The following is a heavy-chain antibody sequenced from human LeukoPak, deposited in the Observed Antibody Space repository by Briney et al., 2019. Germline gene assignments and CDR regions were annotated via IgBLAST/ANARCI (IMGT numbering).Heavy chain of an antibody. Sequence: ASVKVSCKASGYTFTGYYMHWVRQAPGQGLEWMGWINPNSGGTNYAQKFQGRVTMTRDTSISTAYMELSRLRSDDTAVYYCARDLMILALPPHGHWGQGTLVTVSS. J-gene: IGHJ1*01. CDR1: GYTFTGYY. CDR3: ARDLMILALPPHGH. V-gene: IGHV1-2*02. D-gene: IGHD3-22*01. CDR2: INPNSGGT.